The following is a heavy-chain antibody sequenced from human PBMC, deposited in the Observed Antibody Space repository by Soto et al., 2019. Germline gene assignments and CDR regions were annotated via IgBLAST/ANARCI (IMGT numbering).Heavy chain of an antibody. CDR1: EDNFATFW. CDR3: ARRLYFDTWFYP. CDR2: IYPENSNV. J-gene: IGHJ5*02. V-gene: IGHV5-51*01. D-gene: IGHD3-9*01. Sequence: GESLKISCKASEDNFATFWIGWVRQVPGEGLEWMAIIYPENSNVEDSPSYKGRITISADKSLNTAYLQWNSLRASDSAMYYCARRLYFDTWFYPWGQGTLVTVSS.